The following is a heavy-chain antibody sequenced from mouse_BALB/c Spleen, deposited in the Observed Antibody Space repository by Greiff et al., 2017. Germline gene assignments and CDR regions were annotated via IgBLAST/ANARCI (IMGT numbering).Heavy chain of an antibody. CDR2: ISSGSSTI. Sequence: EVHLVESGGGLVQPGGSRKLSCAASGFTFSSFGMHWVRQAPEKGLEWVAYISSGSSTIYYADTVKGRFTISRDNPKNTLFLQMTSLRSEDTAMYYCARSGIYYYGSSYYFDYWGQGTTLTVSS. J-gene: IGHJ2*01. CDR3: ARSGIYYYGSSYYFDY. V-gene: IGHV5-17*02. D-gene: IGHD1-1*01. CDR1: GFTFSSFG.